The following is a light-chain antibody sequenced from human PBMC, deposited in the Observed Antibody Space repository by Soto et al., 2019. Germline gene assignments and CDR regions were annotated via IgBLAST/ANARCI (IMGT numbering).Light chain of an antibody. CDR2: ANS. Sequence: QSVRTQPPSVSGAPGQRVTLSCTGSSSNIGAGYDVHWYQQLPGTAPKLLIYANSNRPSGVPDRFSGSKSGTSASLAITGLQAEDEAHYYCQSYDSRLSGYVFGTGTKVTFL. CDR1: SSNIGAGYD. CDR3: QSYDSRLSGYV. V-gene: IGLV1-40*01. J-gene: IGLJ1*01.